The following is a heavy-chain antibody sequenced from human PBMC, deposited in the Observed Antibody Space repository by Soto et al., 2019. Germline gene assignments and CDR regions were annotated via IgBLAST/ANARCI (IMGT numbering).Heavy chain of an antibody. J-gene: IGHJ4*02. V-gene: IGHV3-33*01. D-gene: IGHD5-18*01. CDR3: AREGYTYDY. Sequence: QVQLVESGGGVVQPGMSLRLSCAASGFTFSSYGMHWVRQAPGKGLEWVAVIWYDGSNKYYADSVKGRFTISRDNSKSTLYLQMNSLRAEDTAVYYCAREGYTYDYWGQGTLVTVSS. CDR1: GFTFSSYG. CDR2: IWYDGSNK.